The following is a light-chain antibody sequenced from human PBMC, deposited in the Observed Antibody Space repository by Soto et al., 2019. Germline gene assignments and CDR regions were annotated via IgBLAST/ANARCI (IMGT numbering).Light chain of an antibody. Sequence: IVLTQSTATLSLSPGERATLSCRASQSVSSSYLAWYQQKPGQAPRLLIYGASSRATGIPDRFSGSGSGTDFTLTISRLEPEDFAVYYCQQYGSSPKTFGQGTKVDIK. CDR1: QSVSSSY. V-gene: IGKV3-20*01. J-gene: IGKJ1*01. CDR3: QQYGSSPKT. CDR2: GAS.